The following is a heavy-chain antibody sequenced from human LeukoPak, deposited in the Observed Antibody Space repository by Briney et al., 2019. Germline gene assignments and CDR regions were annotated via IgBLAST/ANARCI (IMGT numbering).Heavy chain of an antibody. D-gene: IGHD2-2*01. CDR1: GFTFSSYA. Sequence: PGGSLRLSCAASGFTFSSYAMSWVRQAPGKGLEWVSAISGSGGSTYYADSVKGRFTISRDNSKNTLYLQMNSLRAEDTAVYYCAKDDPLSIVVVPAAPKGGYYYGMDVWGQGTTVTVSS. CDR3: AKDDPLSIVVVPAAPKGGYYYGMDV. CDR2: ISGSGGST. J-gene: IGHJ6*02. V-gene: IGHV3-23*01.